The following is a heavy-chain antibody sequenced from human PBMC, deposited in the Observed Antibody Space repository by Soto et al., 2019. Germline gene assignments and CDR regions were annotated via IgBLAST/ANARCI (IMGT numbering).Heavy chain of an antibody. Sequence: QVQLQQWGAGLLKPSETLSLTCAVYGGSFRGYYWTWLRQPPGKGLEWIGQINHDGGTNYNASLKSRVTFSLDTSNTQFSLELTSVTAADTAIYYCARRQGNWFGPFDFWGQGTMVTVSS. CDR2: INHDGGT. V-gene: IGHV4-34*01. D-gene: IGHD3-16*01. CDR1: GGSFRGYY. J-gene: IGHJ3*01. CDR3: ARRQGNWFGPFDF.